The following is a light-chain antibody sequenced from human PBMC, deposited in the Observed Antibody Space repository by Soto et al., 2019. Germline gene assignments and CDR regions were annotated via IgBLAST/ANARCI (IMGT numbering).Light chain of an antibody. V-gene: IGKV3-20*01. CDR3: QQYGTSPIT. CDR1: QSISNY. CDR2: GAS. J-gene: IGKJ5*01. Sequence: EIVLTQSPGTLSLSPGERATLSCRASQSISNYLAWFQQKPGRAPRLLIHGASSGATGIPDRFSGSGSGTDFTLTISRLEPEDFAEYYCQQYGTSPITFGQGTRLEIK.